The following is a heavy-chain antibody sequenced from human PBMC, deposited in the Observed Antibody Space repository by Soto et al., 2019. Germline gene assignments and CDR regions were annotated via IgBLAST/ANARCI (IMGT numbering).Heavy chain of an antibody. V-gene: IGHV6-1*01. CDR3: ARPRVYDRYNYYGMAV. D-gene: IGHD3-3*01. Sequence: QVQLQQSGPGLVKPSQTLSLTCAISGDSVSSNSAAWNWIRQSPSRGLEWLGRTYYRTKWYNDYAVPVKSRTTINPDTSKNQFSLQLNSVTPEDTAVSYCARPRVYDRYNYYGMAVWGQGTTVTVSS. J-gene: IGHJ6*02. CDR2: TYYRTKWYN. CDR1: GDSVSSNSAA.